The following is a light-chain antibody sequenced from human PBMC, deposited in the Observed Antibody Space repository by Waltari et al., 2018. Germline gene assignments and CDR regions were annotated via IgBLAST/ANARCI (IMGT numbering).Light chain of an antibody. CDR3: SSYTSSSTLV. Sequence: QSALTQPASVPGSPGQSITISCPGTSSDVGGYKYVSWYQQHPGKAPKLMIYDVSNRPSGVSNRFSGSKSGNTASLTISGLQAEDEADYYCSSYTSSSTLVFGGGTKVTVL. V-gene: IGLV2-14*03. CDR1: SSDVGGYKY. CDR2: DVS. J-gene: IGLJ2*01.